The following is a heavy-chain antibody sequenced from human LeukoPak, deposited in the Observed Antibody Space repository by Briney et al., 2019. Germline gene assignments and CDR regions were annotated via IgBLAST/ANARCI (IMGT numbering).Heavy chain of an antibody. Sequence: ASVKVSCKASGGTFSSYAISWVRQAPGQGLEWMGRIIPIFGTANYAQKFQGRVTITTDESTSTAYIELSSLRSEDTAVYYCARDEWAAAGAVDYWGQGTLVTVSS. CDR3: ARDEWAAAGAVDY. J-gene: IGHJ4*02. D-gene: IGHD6-13*01. CDR2: IIPIFGTA. V-gene: IGHV1-69*05. CDR1: GGTFSSYA.